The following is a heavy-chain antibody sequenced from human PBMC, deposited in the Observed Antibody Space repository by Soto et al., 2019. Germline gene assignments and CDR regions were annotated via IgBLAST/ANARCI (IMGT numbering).Heavy chain of an antibody. CDR2: IIPIFGTA. CDR1: GGTFSSYA. CDR3: ARFVEYSSSSEDY. Sequence: SVKVSCKASGGTFSSYAISWVRQAPGQGLEWMGGIIPIFGTANYAQKVQGRVTITAGKSTSTAYMELSSLRSEDTAVYYCARFVEYSSSSEDYWGQGTLVTVS. D-gene: IGHD6-6*01. V-gene: IGHV1-69*06. J-gene: IGHJ4*02.